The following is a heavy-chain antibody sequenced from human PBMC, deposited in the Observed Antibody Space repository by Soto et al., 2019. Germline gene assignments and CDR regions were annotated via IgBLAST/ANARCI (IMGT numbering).Heavy chain of an antibody. CDR2: LSWDRSTV. Sequence: GGSLRLSCVASGSSSDPFTMHWVRELPGKGLEWVAGLSWDRSTVAYANSVQGRFTISRDHAKNSVDLLMDSLRPDDTALYFCAVSSPDIVVLPSSIYFTSWGPGTQVTVSS. J-gene: IGHJ4*02. CDR1: GSSSDPFT. V-gene: IGHV3-9*02. D-gene: IGHD2-15*01. CDR3: AVSSPDIVVLPSSIYFTS.